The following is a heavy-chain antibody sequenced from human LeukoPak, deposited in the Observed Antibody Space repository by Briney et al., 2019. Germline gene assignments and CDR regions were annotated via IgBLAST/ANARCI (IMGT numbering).Heavy chain of an antibody. J-gene: IGHJ4*02. D-gene: IGHD4-23*01. V-gene: IGHV4-59*01. CDR1: GGSISSYY. Sequence: NPSETLSLTCTVSGGSISSYYWSWIRQPPGKGLEWIGYIYYSGSTNYNPPLKSRVTISVDTSKNQFSLKLSSVTAADTAVYYCARSTGVFDYWGQGTLVTVSS. CDR3: ARSTGVFDY. CDR2: IYYSGST.